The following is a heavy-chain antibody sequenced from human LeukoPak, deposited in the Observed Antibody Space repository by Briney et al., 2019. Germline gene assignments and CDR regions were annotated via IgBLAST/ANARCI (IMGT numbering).Heavy chain of an antibody. CDR2: IYYSGST. V-gene: IGHV4-59*08. Sequence: ASETLSLTCTVSGGSISSYYWSWIRQPPGKGLEWIGYIYYSGSTNYNPSLKSRVTISVDTSKNQFSLKLSSVTAADTAVYYCARQYYYDSHTFDYWGQGTLVTVSS. J-gene: IGHJ4*02. D-gene: IGHD3-22*01. CDR1: GGSISSYY. CDR3: ARQYYYDSHTFDY.